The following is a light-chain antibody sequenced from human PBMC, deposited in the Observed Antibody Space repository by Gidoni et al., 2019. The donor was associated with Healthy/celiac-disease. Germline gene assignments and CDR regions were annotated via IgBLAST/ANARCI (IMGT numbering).Light chain of an antibody. CDR2: GAS. CDR3: QQYNNWPPWT. CDR1: QSVSSN. Sequence: RASQSVSSNLAWYQQKPGKAPRLLIYGASTRATGIPARFSGSGSGTEFTLTISSLQSEDVAVYYCQQYNNWPPWTFGQGTKVEI. J-gene: IGKJ1*01. V-gene: IGKV3-15*01.